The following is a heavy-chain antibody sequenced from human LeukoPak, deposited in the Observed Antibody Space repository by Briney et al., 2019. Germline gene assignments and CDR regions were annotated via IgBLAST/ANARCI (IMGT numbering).Heavy chain of an antibody. V-gene: IGHV1-69*13. CDR3: ARDPYGSGSHTPYNWFDP. D-gene: IGHD3-10*01. CDR1: GGTFSSYA. Sequence: GASVKVSCKASGGTFSSYAISWVRQAPGQGLEWMGGIIPIFGTANYAQKFQGRVTITADESTSTAYMELSSLRSEDTAVYYCARDPYGSGSHTPYNWFDPWGQGTLVTVSS. CDR2: IIPIFGTA. J-gene: IGHJ5*02.